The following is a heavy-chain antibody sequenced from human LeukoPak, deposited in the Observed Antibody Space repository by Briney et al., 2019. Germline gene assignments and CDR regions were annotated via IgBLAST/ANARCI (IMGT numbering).Heavy chain of an antibody. V-gene: IGHV4-59*01. D-gene: IGHD4-17*01. CDR3: AREVTTVTIYGMDV. CDR2: IYYSEGT. CDR1: GGSISSYY. J-gene: IGHJ6*02. Sequence: PSETLSLTCTVSGGSISSYYWSWIRQPPGKGLEWIGYIYYSEGTNYNPSLESRVTISVDTSKNQFSLKLSSVTAADTAVYYCAREVTTVTIYGMDVWGQGTTVTVSS.